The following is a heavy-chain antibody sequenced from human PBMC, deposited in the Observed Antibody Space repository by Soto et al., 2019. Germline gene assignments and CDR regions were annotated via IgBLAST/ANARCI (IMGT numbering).Heavy chain of an antibody. Sequence: QVQLVQSGAEVKKPGASVKVSCKASGYTFTSYGISWVRQAPGQGLEWMGWSSGYNGNTNYAQKRQGRVTMTTDTSTSTAYMELRSLRSDDTAVYYCARDKGAYCGGDCYSTWFDPWGQGTLVTVSS. D-gene: IGHD2-21*02. CDR1: GYTFTSYG. V-gene: IGHV1-18*01. CDR2: SSGYNGNT. J-gene: IGHJ5*02. CDR3: ARDKGAYCGGDCYSTWFDP.